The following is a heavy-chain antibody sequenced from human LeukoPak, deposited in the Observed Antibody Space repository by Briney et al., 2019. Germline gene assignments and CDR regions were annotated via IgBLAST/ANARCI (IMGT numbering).Heavy chain of an antibody. J-gene: IGHJ4*02. CDR1: GFTFSSYG. CDR3: AKVKWKLIGYFDY. Sequence: PGGSLRLSCAASGFTFSSYGMNWVRQPPGKGLEWVSYISATGGATHYADSVKGRFTISRDNAKNSLYLQMNGLRAEDTAVYFCAKVKWKLIGYFDYWGQGTLVTVSS. CDR2: ISATGGAT. V-gene: IGHV3-48*01. D-gene: IGHD1-20*01.